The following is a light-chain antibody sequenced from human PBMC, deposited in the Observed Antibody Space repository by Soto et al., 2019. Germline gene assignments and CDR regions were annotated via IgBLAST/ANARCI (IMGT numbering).Light chain of an antibody. J-gene: IGKJ1*01. V-gene: IGKV1-39*01. Sequence: IQMTQSPSSLSASVGDRVTITCRASQSISNYLNWYQQKPGKAPKLLIYAASSLQSGVPSRFSGSGSGTDFTLTISSLQPEDFATYYCQQSYSTPQTFGQGTKV. CDR2: AAS. CDR3: QQSYSTPQT. CDR1: QSISNY.